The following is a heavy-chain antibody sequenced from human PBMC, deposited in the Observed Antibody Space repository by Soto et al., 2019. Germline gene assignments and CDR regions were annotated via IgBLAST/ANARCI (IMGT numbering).Heavy chain of an antibody. CDR3: AKDEGY. Sequence: GGSLRLSCAASGFTFSSYWMNWVRQAPGKGLEWVAVISYDGSNKYYADSVKGRFTISRDNSKNTLYLQMNSLRAEDTAVYYCAKDEGYWGQGTLVTVSS. CDR1: GFTFSSYW. V-gene: IGHV3-30*18. J-gene: IGHJ4*02. CDR2: ISYDGSNK.